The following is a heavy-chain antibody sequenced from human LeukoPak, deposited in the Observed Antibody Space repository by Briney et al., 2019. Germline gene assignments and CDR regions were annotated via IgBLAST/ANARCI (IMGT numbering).Heavy chain of an antibody. CDR1: GFTFSSYG. J-gene: IGHJ4*02. Sequence: GGSLRLSCAASGFTFSSYGMHWVRQAPGKGLEWVAFIRYDGSNKYYTDSVKGRFTISRDNSKNTLYLQVNSLRAEDTAVYYCARDRYSSGWYGDFDCWGQGTLVTVSS. CDR3: ARDRYSSGWYGDFDC. D-gene: IGHD6-19*01. CDR2: IRYDGSNK. V-gene: IGHV3-30*02.